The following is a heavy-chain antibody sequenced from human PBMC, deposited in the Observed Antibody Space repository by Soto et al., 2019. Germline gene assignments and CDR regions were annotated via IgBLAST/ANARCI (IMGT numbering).Heavy chain of an antibody. J-gene: IGHJ4*02. CDR1: DDSINSDKYY. Sequence: QLQLQESGPGLVKPSETLSLTCSVSDDSINSDKYYWGWIRQPPGKGLEWIGSVYYRGNAYYNPSLQTRVTMSLDKSKSQFSLKLNSVTAADSAVYFCASLEGLATISYYFDFWGPGALVTVSS. CDR3: ASLEGLATISYYFDF. CDR2: VYYRGNA. D-gene: IGHD1-1*01. V-gene: IGHV4-39*01.